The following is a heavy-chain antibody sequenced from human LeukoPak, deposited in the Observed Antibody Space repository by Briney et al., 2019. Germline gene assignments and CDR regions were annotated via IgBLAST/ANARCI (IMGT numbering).Heavy chain of an antibody. Sequence: ASVKVSCKASGYTFTSYYMHWVRQAPGQGLEWMGRINPNSGDTNYAQKFQGRVTMTRDTSISTAYMELSRLRSDDTAVYYCARDYCSSTSCLFDYWGQGPLVTVSS. CDR2: INPNSGDT. CDR3: ARDYCSSTSCLFDY. V-gene: IGHV1-2*06. D-gene: IGHD2-2*01. CDR1: GYTFTSYY. J-gene: IGHJ4*02.